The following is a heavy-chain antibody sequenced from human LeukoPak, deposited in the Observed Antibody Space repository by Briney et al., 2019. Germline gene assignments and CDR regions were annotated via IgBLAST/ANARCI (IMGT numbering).Heavy chain of an antibody. Sequence: GGSLRLSCAASGVTFSTIYLGWVRQAPGKGLDWVSVIYPDGKAYYPESVKGRFTISRDSSENTLFLQMNSLRAEDTAVYYCATLKGWYGEGCFDYWGQGTLVTVSS. CDR1: GVTFSTIY. CDR2: IYPDGKA. V-gene: IGHV3-53*01. CDR3: ATLKGWYGEGCFDY. D-gene: IGHD3-10*01. J-gene: IGHJ4*02.